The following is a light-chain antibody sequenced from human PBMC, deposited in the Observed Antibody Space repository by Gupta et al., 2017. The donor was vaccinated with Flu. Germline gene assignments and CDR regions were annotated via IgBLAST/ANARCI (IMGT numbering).Light chain of an antibody. CDR2: GAS. CDR3: QQYGTSTRM. J-gene: IGKJ1*01. Sequence: EVVLTQSPGTLSLSPGERAILSCRASQSVSTYLAWYQQKPGQAPRLLIFGASSRATGIPDRFSAYGAGTDFTLTISRLEPEDFAVYYCQQYGTSTRMFGQGTKVEIK. CDR1: QSVSTY. V-gene: IGKV3-20*01.